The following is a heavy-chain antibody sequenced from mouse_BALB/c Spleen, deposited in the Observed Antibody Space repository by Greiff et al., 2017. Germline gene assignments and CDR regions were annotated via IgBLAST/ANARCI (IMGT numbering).Heavy chain of an antibody. CDR3: ALTGTGGFAD. D-gene: IGHD4-1*01. CDR2: IDPENGNT. CDR1: GFNIKDYY. Sequence: EVKLMESGAELVRPGALVKLSCKASGFNIKDYYMHWVKQRPEQGLEWIGWIDPENGNTIYDPKFQGKASITADTSSNTAYLQLSSLTSEDTAVYYCALTGTGGFADWGQGTLVTVSA. V-gene: IGHV14-1*02. J-gene: IGHJ3*01.